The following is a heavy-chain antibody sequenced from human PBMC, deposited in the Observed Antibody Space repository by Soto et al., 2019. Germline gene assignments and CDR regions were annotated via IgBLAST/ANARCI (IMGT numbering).Heavy chain of an antibody. J-gene: IGHJ2*01. CDR3: ACLNGYTRYFDH. CDR2: IFDTGNT. CDR1: GGSLSSGGCS. V-gene: IGHV4-30-2*01. D-gene: IGHD1-1*01. Sequence: QLQLLESGSGLVRPSQTLSLTCAVSGGSLSSGGCSWNCIRLPPGKSLEWIGNIFDTGNTYYSTSPKSRVSMSVDTSRNQFFLRLASVAAADTAMYYCACLNGYTRYFDHWGRGTLVTVSS.